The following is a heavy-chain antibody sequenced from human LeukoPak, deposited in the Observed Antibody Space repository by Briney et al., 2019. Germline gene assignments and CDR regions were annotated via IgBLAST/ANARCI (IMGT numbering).Heavy chain of an antibody. CDR2: IKQDGSEK. Sequence: PGGSLRLSCAASGFTFSSYWMSRVRQAPGKGLEWVANIKQDGSEKYYVDSVKGRFTISRDNAKNSLYLQMNSLRAEDTAVYYCARDYYGSGSYYNRGFDYWGQGTLVTVSS. V-gene: IGHV3-7*03. CDR3: ARDYYGSGSYYNRGFDY. D-gene: IGHD3-10*01. J-gene: IGHJ4*02. CDR1: GFTFSSYW.